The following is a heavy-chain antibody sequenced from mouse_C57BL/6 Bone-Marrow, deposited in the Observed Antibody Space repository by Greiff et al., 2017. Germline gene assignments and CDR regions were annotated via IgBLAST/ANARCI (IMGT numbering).Heavy chain of an antibody. CDR2: IDTSDSST. Sequence: QVQLQQPGAELVKPGASVKLSCKASGYTFTSYWMQWVKQRPGQGLEWIGEIDTSDSSTNYNQKFKGKATLTVDTSSSTAYMQHSSLTSEDSAVYYCARSGLLLSFPCRYFDVWGTGTTVTVSS. CDR1: GYTFTSYW. V-gene: IGHV1-50*01. J-gene: IGHJ1*03. D-gene: IGHD2-3*01. CDR3: ARSGLLLSFPCRYFDV.